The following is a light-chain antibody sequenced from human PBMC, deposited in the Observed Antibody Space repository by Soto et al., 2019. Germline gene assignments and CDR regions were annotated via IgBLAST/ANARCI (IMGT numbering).Light chain of an antibody. CDR1: QSISSY. J-gene: IGKJ2*01. CDR2: GAS. V-gene: IGKV1-39*01. CDR3: QQSYSMPYT. Sequence: DIQMTQSPSSLSASVGDRVTITCRASQSISSYLDWYQVKPGKAPKLLIDGASDLQSGVPSRFSGSGSGTDFTLTISSLQREDFATYYCQQSYSMPYTFGQGTKLEIK.